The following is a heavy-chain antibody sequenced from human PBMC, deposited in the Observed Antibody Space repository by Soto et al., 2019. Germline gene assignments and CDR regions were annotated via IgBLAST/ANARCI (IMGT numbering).Heavy chain of an antibody. D-gene: IGHD3-10*01. CDR1: GFTFSSYG. J-gene: IGHJ4*02. Sequence: QVQLVESGGGVVQPGRSLRLSCAASGFTFSSYGMHWVRQAPGKGLEWVAVIWYDGSNKYYADSVKGRFTISRDNSKNTLYLQMNSLRAEDTAVYYCARDGVPAAKGSGSYHHLDYWGQGTLVTVSS. CDR2: IWYDGSNK. V-gene: IGHV3-33*01. CDR3: ARDGVPAAKGSGSYHHLDY.